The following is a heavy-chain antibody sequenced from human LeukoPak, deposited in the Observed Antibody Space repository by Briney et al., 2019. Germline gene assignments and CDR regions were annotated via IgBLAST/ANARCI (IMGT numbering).Heavy chain of an antibody. J-gene: IGHJ5*02. CDR3: ARDVYCRSSRCYECSWFHP. V-gene: IGHV3-11*01. D-gene: IGHD2-2*01. CDR1: GFTFSDHD. CDR2: ISSSGVNI. Sequence: PGGSLRLSCAASGFTFSDHDMSWIRQAPGKGLECVSYISSSGVNIYYADSVKGRFTIPRDNAKKSLYLQMNSLRAEDTAVYYCARDVYCRSSRCYECSWFHPWGQGTLVTVSS.